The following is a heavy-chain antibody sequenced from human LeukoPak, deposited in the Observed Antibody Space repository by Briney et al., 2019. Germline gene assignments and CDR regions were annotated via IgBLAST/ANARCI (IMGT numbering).Heavy chain of an antibody. J-gene: IGHJ3*02. CDR1: GGSISNGGYY. V-gene: IGHV4-31*03. Sequence: SQTLPLTCTVSGGSISNGGYYWTWIRQHPGKGLEWIGHIYYSGTTYYNPSLKSRVTISVDTSKNQFSLKLTSVTAADTAVYYCARDRGNDDFDIWGQGTMVTASS. D-gene: IGHD3-10*01. CDR2: IYYSGTT. CDR3: ARDRGNDDFDI.